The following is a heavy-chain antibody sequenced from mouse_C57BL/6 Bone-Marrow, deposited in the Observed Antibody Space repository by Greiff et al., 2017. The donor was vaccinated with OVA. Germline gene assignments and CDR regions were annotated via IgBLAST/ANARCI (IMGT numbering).Heavy chain of an antibody. J-gene: IGHJ2*01. CDR2: ISSGGSYT. D-gene: IGHD4-1*01. Sequence: EVQLVESGGDLVKPGGSLKLSCAASGFTFSGYGMSWVRQTPDKRLEWVASISSGGSYTYYPDSVKGRFTFSRENAKNTLYLQMSSLKSEDTATYYCARRLGSYFDYWGQGTTLTVSS. CDR3: ARRLGSYFDY. CDR1: GFTFSGYG. V-gene: IGHV5-6*01.